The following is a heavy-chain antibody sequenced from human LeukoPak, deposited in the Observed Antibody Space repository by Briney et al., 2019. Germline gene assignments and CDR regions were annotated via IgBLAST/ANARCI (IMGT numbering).Heavy chain of an antibody. CDR2: IYPGDSDT. J-gene: IGHJ4*02. CDR1: GYSFTSYW. Sequence: GESLKISCKGSGYSFTSYWIGWVRQMPGKGLEWMGIIYPGDSDTRYSPSFQGQVTFSADKSISTAYLQWSSLKASDTAMYYCARPVRNYYDSSGYYVDYWGQGTLVTVSS. CDR3: ARPVRNYYDSSGYYVDY. V-gene: IGHV5-51*01. D-gene: IGHD3-22*01.